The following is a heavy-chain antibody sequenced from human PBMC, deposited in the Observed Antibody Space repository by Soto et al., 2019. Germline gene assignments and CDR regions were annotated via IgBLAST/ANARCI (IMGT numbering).Heavy chain of an antibody. CDR2: ILNDGTTT. J-gene: IGHJ4*02. CDR3: ATWRGGYTYGLDH. CDR1: GFTFSSQW. Sequence: GGSLRLSCTASGFTFSSQWLHWVRQAPGKGLMWISCILNDGTTTNYADSVKGRFTVSRDNAKKTMSLQMNNLRAEDTAVYYCATWRGGYTYGLDHWGQGTPVTVSS. V-gene: IGHV3-74*01. D-gene: IGHD5-18*01.